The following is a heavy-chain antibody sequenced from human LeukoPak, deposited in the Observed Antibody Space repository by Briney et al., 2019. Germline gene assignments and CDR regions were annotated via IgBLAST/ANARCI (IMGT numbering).Heavy chain of an antibody. J-gene: IGHJ4*02. CDR1: GDSVSSNSAA. D-gene: IGHD3-3*01. CDR2: TYYRSKWYN. CDR3: ARLPYYDFWSGREGDY. V-gene: IGHV6-1*01. Sequence: SQTLSLTCAISGDSVSSNSAAWNWIRQSPSRGLEWLGRTYYRSKWYNDYAVSVKSRISINPDTSKNQLSLQLNSVAPEDTAVYYCARLPYYDFWSGREGDYWGQGTLVTVSS.